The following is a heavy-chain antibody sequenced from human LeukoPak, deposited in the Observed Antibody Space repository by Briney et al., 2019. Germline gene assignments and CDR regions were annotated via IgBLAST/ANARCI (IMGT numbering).Heavy chain of an antibody. J-gene: IGHJ4*02. D-gene: IGHD3-22*01. CDR2: IYYSGST. V-gene: IGHV4-59*01. Sequence: SETLSLTCTVSGGSISSYYWSWIRQPPGKGLAWIGDIYYSGSTNYNPSLKSRVTISVDTSKNQFSLKLSSVTAADTAVYYCASHLGGYYWAGNEMNWGQGTLVTVSS. CDR3: ASHLGGYYWAGNEMN. CDR1: GGSISSYY.